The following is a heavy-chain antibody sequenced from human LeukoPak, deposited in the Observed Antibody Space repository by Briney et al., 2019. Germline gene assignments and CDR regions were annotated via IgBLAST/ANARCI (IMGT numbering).Heavy chain of an antibody. CDR3: ASAPRGYSFYFDY. Sequence: PSETLSLTCTVSGGSISSYYWSWIRQPPGKGLEWIWYIYYSGSTNYNPSLKSRVTISVDTSKNQFSLKLSSVTAADTAVYYCASAPRGYSFYFDYWGQGTLVTVSS. D-gene: IGHD5-18*01. CDR1: GGSISSYY. V-gene: IGHV4-59*01. CDR2: IYYSGST. J-gene: IGHJ4*02.